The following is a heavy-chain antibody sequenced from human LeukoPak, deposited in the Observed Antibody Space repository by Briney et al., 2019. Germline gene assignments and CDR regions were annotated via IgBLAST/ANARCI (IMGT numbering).Heavy chain of an antibody. V-gene: IGHV3-11*03. CDR3: ATSPHGYYFDY. Sequence: PGGSLRLSCAASGFTFSDYYMSWIRQAPGKGLEWVSYISSSSSYTNYADSVKGRFTISRDNAKKSLYLQMNSLRAEDTAVYYCATSPHGYYFDYWGQGTLVTVSS. J-gene: IGHJ4*02. CDR2: ISSSSSYT. CDR1: GFTFSDYY.